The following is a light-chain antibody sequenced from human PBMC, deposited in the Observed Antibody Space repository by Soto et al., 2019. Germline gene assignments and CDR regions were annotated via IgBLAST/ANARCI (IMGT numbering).Light chain of an antibody. CDR1: QSVSSSY. CDR3: QQYGSSPVT. Sequence: EIVLTQSPGTLSLSPGERATLSCRASQSVSSSYLAWYQQKPGQAPRLLIYGASSRATGIPDRFSGSGSGTDFTLTISRLEPEDFAVYYWQQYGSSPVTFGHGTKVDIK. J-gene: IGKJ3*01. CDR2: GAS. V-gene: IGKV3-20*01.